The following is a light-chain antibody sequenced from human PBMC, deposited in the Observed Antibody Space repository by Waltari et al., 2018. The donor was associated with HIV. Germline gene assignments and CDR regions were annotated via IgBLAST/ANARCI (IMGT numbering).Light chain of an antibody. J-gene: IGKJ2*01. Sequence: DFQMTQSPSSLSASVGDRVSITRRASQNINKFLNWYQQRPGTAPKLLIYAASSLQSGVPSRFSGSGSGTDFTLTINSLQPEDFATYYCQQSYSSPYTFGLGTKLDFK. V-gene: IGKV1-39*01. CDR1: QNINKF. CDR3: QQSYSSPYT. CDR2: AAS.